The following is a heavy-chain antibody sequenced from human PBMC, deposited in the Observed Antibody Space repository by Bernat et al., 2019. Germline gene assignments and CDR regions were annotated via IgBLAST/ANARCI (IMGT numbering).Heavy chain of an antibody. CDR2: IFPGNSDT. CDR1: GYSFAGYW. J-gene: IGHJ5*02. CDR3: ARFAAATFAQNWFDP. Sequence: EVQLVQSGAEVKKPGESLKISCKGSGYSFAGYWIGWVRQMPGKGLEWMGIIFPGNSDTRYSPPFQGQVTISADKSISTAYLQWSSLKASDTAMYYCARFAAATFAQNWFDPWGQGTLVTVSS. D-gene: IGHD2-15*01. V-gene: IGHV5-51*01.